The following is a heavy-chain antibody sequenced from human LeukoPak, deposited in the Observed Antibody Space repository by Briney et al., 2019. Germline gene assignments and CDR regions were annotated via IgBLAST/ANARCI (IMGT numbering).Heavy chain of an antibody. D-gene: IGHD6-13*01. CDR2: IYYSGST. CDR3: ARGAAAAGTGYYYYGMDV. V-gene: IGHV4-31*03. J-gene: IGHJ6*02. CDR1: GVSISSGGYY. Sequence: SETLSLTCTVSGVSISSGGYYWSWIRQHPGKGLEWIGYIYYSGSTYYNPSLKSRVTISVDTSKNQFSLKLSSVTAADTAVYYCARGAAAAGTGYYYYGMDVWGQGTTVTVSS.